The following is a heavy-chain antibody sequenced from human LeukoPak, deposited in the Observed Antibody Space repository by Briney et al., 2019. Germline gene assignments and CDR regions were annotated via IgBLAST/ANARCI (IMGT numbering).Heavy chain of an antibody. CDR1: GFTFDDYA. CDR2: VSRNSGSI. V-gene: IGHV3-9*01. J-gene: IGHJ6*03. CDR3: AKDISSGSYRYYCYVDV. Sequence: GGSLRLSCAASGFTFDDYAMHWVRHAPGKGLEWVSGVSRNSGSIGYADSAKGRFTISRDNAKNSLYLHMNSLRAGDTAVSYCAKDISSGSYRYYCYVDVCGKGTTVTISS. D-gene: IGHD3-10*01.